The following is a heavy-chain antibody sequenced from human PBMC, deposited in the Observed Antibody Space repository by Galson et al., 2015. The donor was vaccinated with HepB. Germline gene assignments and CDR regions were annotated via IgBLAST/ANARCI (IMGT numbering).Heavy chain of an antibody. CDR1: GYTFTSYG. Sequence: SVKVSCKAYGYTFTSYGISWVRQAPGQGLQWMGWISSYNGHTNYPQHLQGRVTMTTDTSTSTAYMDLRSLRSDDTAVYYCARVYNSGWYGHFDYWGPGTLVTVSS. D-gene: IGHD6-19*01. J-gene: IGHJ4*02. V-gene: IGHV1-18*01. CDR2: ISSYNGHT. CDR3: ARVYNSGWYGHFDY.